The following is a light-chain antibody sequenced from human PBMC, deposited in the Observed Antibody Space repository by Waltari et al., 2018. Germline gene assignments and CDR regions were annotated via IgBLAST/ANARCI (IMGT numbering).Light chain of an antibody. V-gene: IGKV3-11*01. CDR3: QQRSNWPLT. CDR1: QSVSTF. Sequence: EIVLTQSPATLSLSPVERATLSCRASQSVSTFLAWYQQKPGQAPRLPIYDASNRATGIPARFSGSGSGTDFTLTISSLDPEDFAVYFCQQRSNWPLTFGGGTKVEIK. CDR2: DAS. J-gene: IGKJ4*01.